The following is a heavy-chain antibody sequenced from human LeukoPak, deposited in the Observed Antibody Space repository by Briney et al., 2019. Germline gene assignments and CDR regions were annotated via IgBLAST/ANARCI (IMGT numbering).Heavy chain of an antibody. CDR1: GFTFDDYG. CDR2: ISGSGGST. Sequence: PGGSLRLSCAASGFTFDDYGMSWVRQAPGKGLEWVSAISGSGGSTYYAVSVKGRFTISRDKSKNTLSLQMNILRAEDTAVYYCAKDRHFEGSGSSTWEWDVWGKGTTVTISS. V-gene: IGHV3-23*01. J-gene: IGHJ6*04. D-gene: IGHD3-10*01. CDR3: AKDRHFEGSGSSTWEWDV.